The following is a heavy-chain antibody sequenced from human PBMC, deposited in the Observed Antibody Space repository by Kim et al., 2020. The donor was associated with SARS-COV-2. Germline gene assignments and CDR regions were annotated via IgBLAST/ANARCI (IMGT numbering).Heavy chain of an antibody. CDR3: ARIDNIGINTKGVMDV. D-gene: IGHD5-12*01. V-gene: IGHV4-39*01. CDR1: GGSISSSTYY. Sequence: SETLSLTCTVSGGSISSSTYYWGWIRQPPGKGLEWVGSILFGGNTLYNRSLKSRVTISVDKSKNQLSLKLSSVTAADTAVDYCARIDNIGINTKGVMDV. CDR2: ILFGGNT. J-gene: IGHJ6*01.